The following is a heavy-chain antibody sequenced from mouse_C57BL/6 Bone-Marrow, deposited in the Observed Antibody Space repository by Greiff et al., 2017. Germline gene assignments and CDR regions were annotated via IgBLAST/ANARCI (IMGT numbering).Heavy chain of an antibody. CDR2: MHPNGGSP. V-gene: IGHV1-64*01. CDR1: GYTFTGYW. Sequence: QVQLQQSGAELMKPGASVKLSCKATGYTFTGYWIEWVKQRPGHGLEWIGMMHPNGGSPDYNEKFKSEATLSVDKSSRTAYMELSSLTSEDSAVYYCARSYDYDDYTMDYWGQGTSVTVSS. D-gene: IGHD2-4*01. CDR3: ARSYDYDDYTMDY. J-gene: IGHJ4*01.